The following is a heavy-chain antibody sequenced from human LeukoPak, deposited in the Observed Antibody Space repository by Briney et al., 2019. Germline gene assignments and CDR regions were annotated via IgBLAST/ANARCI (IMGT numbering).Heavy chain of an antibody. D-gene: IGHD1-26*01. CDR3: AGEAVGAYGFDY. CDR1: GYTFTSYY. J-gene: IGHJ4*02. CDR2: INPSGGST. V-gene: IGHV1-46*01. Sequence: GASVKVSCKASGYTFTSYYMHWVRQAPGQGLEWMGIINPSGGSTSYAQKFQGRVTMTRDTSTSTVYMELSSLRSEDTAVYYCAGEAVGAYGFDYWGQGTLVTVSS.